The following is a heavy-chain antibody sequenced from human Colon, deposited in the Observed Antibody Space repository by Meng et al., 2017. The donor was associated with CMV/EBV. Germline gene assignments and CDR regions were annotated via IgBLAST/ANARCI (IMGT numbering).Heavy chain of an antibody. Sequence: QVPRVQSGSELQKPGASAKISCQASGYMFNRYNINWVRQAPGQWLEWMGYINPKTANPTYVQGFTGRFVFSLDTSVSTAYLQISSLEAEDTAVYYCATGSVAADGKGYWGQGTLVTVSS. CDR1: GYMFNRYN. J-gene: IGHJ1*01. CDR3: ATGSVAADGKGY. D-gene: IGHD6-13*01. CDR2: INPKTANP. V-gene: IGHV7-4-1*02.